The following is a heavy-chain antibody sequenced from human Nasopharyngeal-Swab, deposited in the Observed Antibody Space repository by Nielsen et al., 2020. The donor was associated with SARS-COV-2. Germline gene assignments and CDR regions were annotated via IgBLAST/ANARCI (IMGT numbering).Heavy chain of an antibody. CDR1: GYSFTNYW. CDR2: IYRGDSDT. J-gene: IGHJ3*02. CDR3: ARLGIAAAAGTFDI. D-gene: IGHD6-13*01. V-gene: IGHV5-51*01. Sequence: GGSLRLSCKGSGYSFTNYWIGWVRQMPGKVLEWMGIIYRGDSDTRYSPSFQGQVTISADKSISTAYLQWSSLKASDTAMYFCARLGIAAAAGTFDIWGQGTMVTVSS.